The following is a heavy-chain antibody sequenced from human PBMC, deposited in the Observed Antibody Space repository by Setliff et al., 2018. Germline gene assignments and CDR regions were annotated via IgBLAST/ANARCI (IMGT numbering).Heavy chain of an antibody. CDR1: GDSLTRSSSW. CDR3: ARGPRYSGSYYVNY. J-gene: IGHJ4*02. D-gene: IGHD1-26*01. CDR2: IYSSGTT. V-gene: IGHV4-61*09. Sequence: KPSETLSLTCSVFGDSLTRSSSWWGWIRQPAGKGLEWIGNIYSSGTTKYNPSLKSRVNISVDTSKNQCSLKLSSVTAADTAVYYCARGPRYSGSYYVNYWGQGTLVTVSS.